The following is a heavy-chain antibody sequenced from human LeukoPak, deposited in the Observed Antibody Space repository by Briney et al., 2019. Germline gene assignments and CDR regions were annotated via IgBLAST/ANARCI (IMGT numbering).Heavy chain of an antibody. J-gene: IGHJ6*03. CDR3: AKDLAAGYCSSTSCLKMDLSRYYMDV. CDR1: GFTVSSNY. Sequence: PGGSLRLSCAASGFTVSSNYMSWVRQAPGKGLEWVSVIYSGGSTYYADSVKGRFTISRDNSKNTLYLQMNSLRAEDTAVYYCAKDLAAGYCSSTSCLKMDLSRYYMDVWGKGTTVTVSS. V-gene: IGHV3-53*01. CDR2: IYSGGST. D-gene: IGHD2-2*01.